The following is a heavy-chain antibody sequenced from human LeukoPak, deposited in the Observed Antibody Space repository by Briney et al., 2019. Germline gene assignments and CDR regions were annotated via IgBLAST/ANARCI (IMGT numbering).Heavy chain of an antibody. CDR1: GYTFTGYY. Sequence: GSVKVSRKASGYTFTGYYMHWVRQAPGQGLEWMGWINPNSGGTNYAQKLQGRVTMTRDTSISTAYMELSRLRSDDTAVYYCARVYLSSGATTYLYFDYWGQGTLVTVSS. CDR3: ARVYLSSGATTYLYFDY. CDR2: INPNSGGT. D-gene: IGHD1-26*01. J-gene: IGHJ4*02. V-gene: IGHV1-2*02.